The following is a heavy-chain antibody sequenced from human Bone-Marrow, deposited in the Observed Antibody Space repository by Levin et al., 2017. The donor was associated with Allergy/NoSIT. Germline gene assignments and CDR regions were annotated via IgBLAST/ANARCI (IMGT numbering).Heavy chain of an antibody. Sequence: SETLSLTCTVSGDSVSSGDYYWTWIRQPPGKGLEWLGYIYYGGTTHYSPSLKSRVTLSADTSKNQFSLRLSSVTAADTAIYYFARVSLVTTFGGVISYYFDSWGQGALVTVSS. D-gene: IGHD3-16*02. CDR2: IYYGGTT. CDR1: GDSVSSGDYY. V-gene: IGHV4-61*08. CDR3: ARVSLVTTFGGVISYYFDS. J-gene: IGHJ4*02.